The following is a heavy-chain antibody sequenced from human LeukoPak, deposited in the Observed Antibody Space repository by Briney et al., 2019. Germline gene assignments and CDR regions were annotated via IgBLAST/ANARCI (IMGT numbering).Heavy chain of an antibody. V-gene: IGHV1-69*04. CDR2: IIPILGIA. Sequence: ASVTVSCKASGGTFSSYAISWVRQAPGQGLEWMGRIIPILGIANYAQKFQGRVTITADKSTSTAYMELSSLRSEDTAVYYCARAEFDWLLYNFDYWGQGTLVTVSS. CDR3: ARAEFDWLLYNFDY. CDR1: GGTFSSYA. J-gene: IGHJ4*02. D-gene: IGHD3-9*01.